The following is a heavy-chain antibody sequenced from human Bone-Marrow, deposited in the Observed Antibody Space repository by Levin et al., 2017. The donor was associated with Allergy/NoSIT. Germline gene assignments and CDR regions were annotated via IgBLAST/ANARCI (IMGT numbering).Heavy chain of an antibody. V-gene: IGHV4-59*01. J-gene: IGHJ4*02. Sequence: PSETLSLTCTVSVGSISTYFWHWLRQSPGKGLEWIGYVYYSGSTNYSPSLKSRVTISVDTSKNQFSLNLRSVTAADTAVYYCARGPMGGMATTYFDSWGQGALVTVSS. CDR2: VYYSGST. D-gene: IGHD5-24*01. CDR3: ARGPMGGMATTYFDS. CDR1: VGSISTYF.